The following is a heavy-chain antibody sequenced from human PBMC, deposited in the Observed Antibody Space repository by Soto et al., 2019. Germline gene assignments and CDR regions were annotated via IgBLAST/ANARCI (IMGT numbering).Heavy chain of an antibody. CDR2: IGPTGDT. CDR3: ARFCGGSCPRDYYYGMDA. V-gene: IGHV3-13*01. Sequence: GGSLRLSCEASGFTFSNFDMHWVRQASGKGLEWVSAIGPTGDTYYYSDSVKGRFTISRDNAKESLYLQMHSLTAEDTAVYFCARFCGGSCPRDYYYGMDAWGQGTTVTVSS. J-gene: IGHJ6*02. CDR1: GFTFSNFD. D-gene: IGHD2-15*01.